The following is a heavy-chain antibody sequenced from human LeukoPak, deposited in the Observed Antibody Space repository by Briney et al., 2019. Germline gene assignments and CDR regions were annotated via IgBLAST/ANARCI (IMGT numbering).Heavy chain of an antibody. J-gene: IGHJ6*03. CDR2: ISSSSSTI. V-gene: IGHV3-48*01. CDR1: GFTFTNYR. Sequence: GGSLRLSCAASGFTFTNYRMNWVRQAPGKGLEWVSYISSSSSTIYYADSVKGRFTISRDNAKNSLYLQMNSLRAEDTAVYYCARGMDCSSTSCYGGYYYYYMDVWGKGTTVTISS. CDR3: ARGMDCSSTSCYGGYYYYYMDV. D-gene: IGHD2-2*01.